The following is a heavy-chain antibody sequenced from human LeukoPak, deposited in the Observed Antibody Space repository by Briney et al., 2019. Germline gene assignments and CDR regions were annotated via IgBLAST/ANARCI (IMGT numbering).Heavy chain of an antibody. CDR3: ARAPVFDLTDDY. D-gene: IGHD2-21*02. CDR1: GFTFSSYW. V-gene: IGHV3-74*01. Sequence: PGGSLRLFCAASGFTFSSYWMHWVRQAPGKGLVWVSRINTDGSSTSYADSVKGRFTISRDNAQNSLYLQMNSLRADDTAVYYCARAPVFDLTDDYWGQGTLVTVSS. CDR2: INTDGSST. J-gene: IGHJ4*02.